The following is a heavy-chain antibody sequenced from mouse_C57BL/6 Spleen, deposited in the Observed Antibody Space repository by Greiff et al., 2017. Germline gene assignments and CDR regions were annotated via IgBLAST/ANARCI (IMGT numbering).Heavy chain of an antibody. J-gene: IGHJ4*01. CDR1: GFTFSDYG. V-gene: IGHV5-17*01. CDR3: ARNVGGYYYAMGY. CDR2: ISSGSSTI. Sequence: EVKLMESGGGLVKPGGSLKLSCAASGFTFSDYGMHWVRQAPEKGLEWVAYISSGSSTIYYADTVKGRFTISRDNAKNTLFLQMTSLRSEDTAMYYCARNVGGYYYAMGYWGQGTSVTVSS.